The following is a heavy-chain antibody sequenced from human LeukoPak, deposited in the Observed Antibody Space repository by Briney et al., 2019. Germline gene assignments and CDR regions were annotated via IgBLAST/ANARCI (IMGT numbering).Heavy chain of an antibody. D-gene: IGHD3-10*01. CDR2: IGNTGGNI. CDR3: AKYRGFGDSYDS. J-gene: IGHJ4*02. V-gene: IGHV3-23*01. CDR1: GFPFSTYA. Sequence: PGGSLRLSCVVSGFPFSTYAVSWIRQSPGKGLEWVSSIGNTGGNIYYADSVKGRFTISRDNSKNTLYMQMNRLRAEDTAVYYCAKYRGFGDSYDSWGQGTLVTVSS.